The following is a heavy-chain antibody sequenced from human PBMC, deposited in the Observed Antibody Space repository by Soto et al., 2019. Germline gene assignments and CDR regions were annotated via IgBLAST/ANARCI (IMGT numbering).Heavy chain of an antibody. CDR2: IIPIFGTA. J-gene: IGHJ4*02. CDR1: GGTFSSYA. Sequence: VQLVQSGAEVKKPGSSVKVSCKASGGTFSSYAISWVRQAPGPGLEWMGGIIPIFGTANYAQKFQGRVTITADESTSTAYMELSSLRSEDTAVYYCAREGPDSTYYYDSSGYHPGFDYWGQGTLVTVSS. V-gene: IGHV1-69*01. CDR3: AREGPDSTYYYDSSGYHPGFDY. D-gene: IGHD3-22*01.